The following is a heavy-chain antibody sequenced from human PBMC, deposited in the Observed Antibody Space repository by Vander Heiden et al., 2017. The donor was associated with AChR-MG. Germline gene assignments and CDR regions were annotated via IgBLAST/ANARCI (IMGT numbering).Heavy chain of an antibody. CDR3: ARVTRALTEVGERVGWFDP. CDR1: GYTFTSYY. V-gene: IGHV1-46*01. Sequence: QVQLVQSGAEVKKPGASVKVSCKASGYTFTSYYMHWVRQAPGQGLEWMGIINPSGGSTSYEQKFQGRVTMTRDTSTSTVYMELSSLRSEDTAVYYCARVTRALTEVGERVGWFDPWGQGTLVTVSS. CDR2: INPSGGST. D-gene: IGHD3-10*01. J-gene: IGHJ5*02.